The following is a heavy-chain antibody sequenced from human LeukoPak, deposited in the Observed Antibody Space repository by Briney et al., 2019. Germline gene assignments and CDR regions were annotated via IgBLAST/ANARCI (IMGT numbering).Heavy chain of an antibody. D-gene: IGHD6-13*01. CDR3: ARSSSWYKTKFDY. J-gene: IGHJ4*02. CDR1: GGSFSGYY. V-gene: IGHV4-34*01. CDR2: NNHSGST. Sequence: PSETLSLTCAVYGGSFSGYYWSWIRQPPGKGLEWIGENNHSGSTNYNPSLKSRVTISVDTSKNQFSLKLSSVTAADTAVYYCARSSSWYKTKFDYWGQGTLVTVSS.